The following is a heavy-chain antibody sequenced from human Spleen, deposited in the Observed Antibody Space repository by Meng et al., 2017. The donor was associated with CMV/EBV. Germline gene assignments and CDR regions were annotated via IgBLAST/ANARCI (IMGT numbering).Heavy chain of an antibody. J-gene: IGHJ5*02. CDR3: ARTDIVVVPAAKGVSHWFDP. CDR1: GGSFSGYY. D-gene: IGHD2-2*01. Sequence: SETLSLTCAVYGGSFSGYYWSWIRQPPGKGLEWIGEINHSGSTNYNPSLKSRVTISVDTSKNQFSLKLSSVTAADTAVYYCARTDIVVVPAAKGVSHWFDPWGQGTLVTVSS. V-gene: IGHV4-34*01. CDR2: INHSGST.